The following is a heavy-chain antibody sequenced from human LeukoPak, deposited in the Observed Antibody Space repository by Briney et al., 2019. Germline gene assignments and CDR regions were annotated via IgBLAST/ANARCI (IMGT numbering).Heavy chain of an antibody. CDR2: INSDGSST. CDR1: GFTFSSYW. V-gene: IGHV3-74*01. J-gene: IGHJ3*02. D-gene: IGHD3-9*01. CDR3: ARDLRYFDWLPDDAFDI. Sequence: GGSLRLSCAASGFTFSSYWMHWVRQAPGKGLVWVSRINSDGSSTSYADSVKGRFTISRDNAEHTLYLQMNSLRAEDTAVYYCARDLRYFDWLPDDAFDIWGQGTMVTVSS.